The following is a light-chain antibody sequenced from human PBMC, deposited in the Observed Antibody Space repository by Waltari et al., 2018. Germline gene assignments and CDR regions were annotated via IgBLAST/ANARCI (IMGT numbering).Light chain of an antibody. CDR1: NRDIGGYKY. CDR3: SSYTTSHTAYWV. J-gene: IGLJ3*02. V-gene: IGLV2-14*03. CDR2: DVT. Sequence: SALTQPASVSGSPGQSITISCSGTNRDIGGYKYVPWHQQPPGKAPKLIIYDVTNRPSGISHRFSGSKSGITASLTISGLQAEDEGDYYCSSYTTSHTAYWVFGGGTRLTVL.